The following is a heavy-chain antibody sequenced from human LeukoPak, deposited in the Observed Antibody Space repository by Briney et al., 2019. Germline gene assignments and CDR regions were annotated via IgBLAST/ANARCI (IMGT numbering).Heavy chain of an antibody. D-gene: IGHD3-16*02. CDR3: ATFRPYDYVWGSYRYSRGAEYFQH. J-gene: IGHJ1*01. CDR1: GGSISSSSYS. Sequence: SETLSLTCTVSGGSISSSSYSWGWIRQPPGKGLEWIGSIYYSGSTYYNPSLKSRVTISVDTSKNQFSLKLSSVTAADTAVYYCATFRPYDYVWGSYRYSRGAEYFQHWGQGTLVTVSS. CDR2: IYYSGST. V-gene: IGHV4-39*01.